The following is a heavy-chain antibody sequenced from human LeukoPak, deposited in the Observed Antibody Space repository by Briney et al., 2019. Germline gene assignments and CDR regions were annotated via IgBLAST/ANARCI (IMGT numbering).Heavy chain of an antibody. V-gene: IGHV3-11*05. Sequence: GGSLRLSCAASGFTFSDYYMNWVRQAPGKGLEWVSYISGDSGCTNYADSVKGRFTISRDNSKNSLYLQMNSLRAEDPALYYCARDRRRCSGGSGPVSYYYGREIWGHGTTFTVSS. CDR3: ARDRRRCSGGSGPVSYYYGREI. CDR1: GFTFSDYY. J-gene: IGHJ6*02. D-gene: IGHD2-15*01. CDR2: ISGDSGCT.